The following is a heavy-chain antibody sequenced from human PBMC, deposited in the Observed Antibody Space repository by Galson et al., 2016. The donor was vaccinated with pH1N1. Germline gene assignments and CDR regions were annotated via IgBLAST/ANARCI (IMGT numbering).Heavy chain of an antibody. Sequence: LSLTCTVSGGSISSSSYYWGWIRQPPGKGLEWIGSIYYSGSTYYNPSLKSRVTISVDTSKNQFSLKLSSVTAADTAVYYCARGSGPIAAPAVFDYWGQGTLVTVSS. V-gene: IGHV4-39*07. CDR1: GGSISSSSYY. CDR3: ARGSGPIAAPAVFDY. J-gene: IGHJ4*02. D-gene: IGHD6-6*01. CDR2: IYYSGST.